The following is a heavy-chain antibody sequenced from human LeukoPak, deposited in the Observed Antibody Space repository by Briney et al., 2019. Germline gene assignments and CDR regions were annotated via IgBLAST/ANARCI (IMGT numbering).Heavy chain of an antibody. D-gene: IGHD1-26*01. CDR3: ARGSYSGSSTGAFDI. Sequence: SETLSLTCTVSGGSISSNYWTWIRQPAGEGLEWIGRIYSSGSTNYNPSLKSRVTMSVDTSKNQFSLKLSSVTAADTAVYYCARGSYSGSSTGAFDIWGLGTMVTGSS. CDR2: IYSSGST. V-gene: IGHV4-4*07. CDR1: GGSISSNY. J-gene: IGHJ3*02.